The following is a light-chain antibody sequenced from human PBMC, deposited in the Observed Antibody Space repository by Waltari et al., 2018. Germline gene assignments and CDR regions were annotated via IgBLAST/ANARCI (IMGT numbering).Light chain of an antibody. CDR1: QGIRYD. V-gene: IGKV1-6*01. J-gene: IGKJ1*01. Sequence: AIQMTPSPSSLSASVGDSVTITCRASQGIRYDLAWYQQKPGKAPKILIFAASSLQSGVPSRFSGSGSGADFTLTISSLQPEDFATYFCLQDYNYPWTFGQGTKVEIK. CDR2: AAS. CDR3: LQDYNYPWT.